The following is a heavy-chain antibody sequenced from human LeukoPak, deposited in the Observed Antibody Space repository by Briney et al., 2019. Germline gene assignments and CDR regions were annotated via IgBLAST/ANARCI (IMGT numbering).Heavy chain of an antibody. CDR2: ISSSGSNI. CDR3: ARAEDPIYYYMDV. CDR1: GFTFSDYY. J-gene: IGHJ6*03. Sequence: GGSLRLSCAASGFTFSDYYMSWIGQAPGKGLEWVSYISSSGSNISYAASVNAPFTISRDHASNSLYLQINSLRAEDSAVYYCARAEDPIYYYMDVWGKGTTVTVSS. V-gene: IGHV3-11*01.